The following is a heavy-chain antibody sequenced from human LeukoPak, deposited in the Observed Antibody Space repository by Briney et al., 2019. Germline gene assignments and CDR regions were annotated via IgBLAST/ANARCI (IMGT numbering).Heavy chain of an antibody. Sequence: LSETLSLTCTVSGGSISSGDYYWSWIRQPPGKGLEWIGYIYYSGSTYYNPSLKSRVTISVDTSKNQFSLKLSSVTAADTAVYYCARFSSGWHYYFDYWGQGTLVTVSS. CDR3: ARFSSGWHYYFDY. CDR1: GGSISSGDYY. J-gene: IGHJ4*02. D-gene: IGHD6-19*01. CDR2: IYYSGST. V-gene: IGHV4-30-4*01.